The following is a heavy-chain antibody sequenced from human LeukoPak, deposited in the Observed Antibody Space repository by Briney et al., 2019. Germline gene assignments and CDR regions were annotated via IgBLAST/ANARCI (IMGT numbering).Heavy chain of an antibody. CDR2: ISYDGSNK. V-gene: IGHV3-30-3*01. J-gene: IGHJ4*02. D-gene: IGHD3-22*01. CDR3: ATDPNSSGYYYPIFDY. Sequence: GGSLRLSCAASGFTFSSYAMHWVRQAPGKGLVWVAIISYDGSNKYYADSVKGRFTISRDNSKNTLYLQINSLRAEDTAVYYCATDPNSSGYYYPIFDYWGQGTLVTVSS. CDR1: GFTFSSYA.